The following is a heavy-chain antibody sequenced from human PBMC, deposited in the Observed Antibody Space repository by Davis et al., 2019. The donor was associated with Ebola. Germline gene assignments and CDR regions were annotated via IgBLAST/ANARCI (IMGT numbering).Heavy chain of an antibody. CDR3: ARLAWRPKGFDY. Sequence: PSETLSLTCAISGDSVSSGGWNWIRQSPSRGLEWLGRTYYTSKWYNDYALSVKSRITINPDTSKNQFSLQLNSVTPEDTAVYYCARLAWRPKGFDYWGQGTLVTVSS. V-gene: IGHV6-1*01. J-gene: IGHJ4*02. CDR1: GDSVSSGG. D-gene: IGHD3-3*01. CDR2: TYYTSKWYN.